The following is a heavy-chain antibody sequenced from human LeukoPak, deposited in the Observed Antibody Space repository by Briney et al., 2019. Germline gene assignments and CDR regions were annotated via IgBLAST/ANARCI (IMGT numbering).Heavy chain of an antibody. CDR2: IKQDGSEK. J-gene: IGHJ3*01. V-gene: IGHV3-7*01. D-gene: IGHD6-6*01. CDR3: ARGLATRRGAFDL. Sequence: GGSLRLSCAASGFTFSSYAMHWVRQAPGKGLEWVANIKQDGSEKYYVDSVKGRFTISRDNAKNSLYLQMNSLRAEDTAVYYCARGLATRRGAFDLWAKGQWSPSLQ. CDR1: GFTFSSYA.